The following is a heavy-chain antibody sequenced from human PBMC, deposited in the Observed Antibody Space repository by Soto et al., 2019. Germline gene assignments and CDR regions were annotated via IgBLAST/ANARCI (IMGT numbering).Heavy chain of an antibody. D-gene: IGHD2-21*02. V-gene: IGHV3-33*01. J-gene: IGHJ4*02. CDR3: AREKFGDDFDY. CDR2: IWYDGSNI. CDR1: GFTFTDYA. Sequence: QGQLAESGGGVVQPGRSLRLSCAASGFTFTDYAMHWVRQAPDKGLEWVAIIWYDGSNIYYADSVKGRFTISRDNSKNTLYLQMNSLRAEDTAVYYCAREKFGDDFDYWGQGTLVTVSS.